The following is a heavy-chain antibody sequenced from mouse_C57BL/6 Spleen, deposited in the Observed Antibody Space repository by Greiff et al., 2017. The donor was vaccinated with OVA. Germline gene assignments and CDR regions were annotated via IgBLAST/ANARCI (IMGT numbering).Heavy chain of an antibody. CDR2: IDPETGGT. Sequence: VQLQQSGAELVRPGASVTLSCKASGYTFTDYEMHWVKQTPVHGLEWIGAIDPETGGTAYNQKFKGKAILTADKSSSTAYMELRSLTSEDSAVYYCTRGGGNDAMDYWGQGTSVTVSS. V-gene: IGHV1-15*01. J-gene: IGHJ4*01. CDR1: GYTFTDYE. CDR3: TRGGGNDAMDY. D-gene: IGHD1-1*02.